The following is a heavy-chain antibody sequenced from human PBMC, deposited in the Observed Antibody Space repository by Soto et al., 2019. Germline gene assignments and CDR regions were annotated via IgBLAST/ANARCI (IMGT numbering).Heavy chain of an antibody. D-gene: IGHD2-15*01. V-gene: IGHV3-23*01. J-gene: IGHJ6*02. CDR2: ISGSGGST. CDR1: GFTFSSYA. CDR3: AKDGGYCSGGSCSHEDYYYYGMDV. Sequence: GGSLSLSCAASGFTFSSYAMSWVRQAPGKGLEWVSAISGSGGSTYYADSVKGRFTISRDNSKNTLYLQMNSLRAEDTAVYYCAKDGGYCSGGSCSHEDYYYYGMDVWGQGTTVTVSS.